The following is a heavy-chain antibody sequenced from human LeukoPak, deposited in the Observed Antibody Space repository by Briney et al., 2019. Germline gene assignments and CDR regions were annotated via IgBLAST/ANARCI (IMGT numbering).Heavy chain of an antibody. CDR1: GFTFSSYG. CDR3: ARGGYNYYYYMDV. V-gene: IGHV3-30*02. D-gene: IGHD5-12*01. J-gene: IGHJ6*03. Sequence: AGGSLRLSCAASGFTFSSYGMHWVRQAPGKGLEWVAFIRYDGSNKYYADSVKGRFTISRDNSKNTLYLQMNSLRAEDTAVYYCARGGYNYYYYMDVWGKGTTVTVSS. CDR2: IRYDGSNK.